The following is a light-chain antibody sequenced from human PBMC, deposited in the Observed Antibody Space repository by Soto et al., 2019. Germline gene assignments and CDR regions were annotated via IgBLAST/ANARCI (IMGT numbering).Light chain of an antibody. CDR3: QQYDSSVWT. V-gene: IGKV3-20*01. CDR1: QSVNSYF. J-gene: IGKJ1*01. Sequence: EIVLTQSPGTLSLSPGERAALSCRASQSVNSYFLAWYQQKRGQAPRLLIYGVSTRAAGIPDRFSGSGSGTDFSLPISRLEPEDFAVYYCQQYDSSVWTFGQGTEVEIK. CDR2: GVS.